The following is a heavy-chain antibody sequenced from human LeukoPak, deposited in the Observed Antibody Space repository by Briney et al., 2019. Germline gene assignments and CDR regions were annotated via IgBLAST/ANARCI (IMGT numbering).Heavy chain of an antibody. CDR3: ATDTAHCSSTSCYNWFVP. CDR2: FDPEDGET. D-gene: IGHD2-2*01. V-gene: IGHV1-24*01. CDR1: GYTLTELS. J-gene: IGHJ5*02. Sequence: ASVKVSCKVSGYTLTELSMHWVRQAPGKGLEWMGGFDPEDGETIYAQKFQGRVTMTEDTSTDTAYMELSSLRSEDTAVYYCATDTAHCSSTSCYNWFVPWGHGTLVTVSS.